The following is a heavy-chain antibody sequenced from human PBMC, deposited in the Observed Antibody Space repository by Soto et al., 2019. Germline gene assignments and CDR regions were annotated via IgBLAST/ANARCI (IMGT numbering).Heavy chain of an antibody. CDR3: ARDWVMATIKDAFDI. CDR1: GFTFSSYA. D-gene: IGHD5-12*01. V-gene: IGHV3-30*04. CDR2: ISYDGSNT. J-gene: IGHJ3*02. Sequence: GGSLRLSCAASGFTFSSYAMHWVRQAPGKGLEWVAVISYDGSNTYYADSVKGRFTISRDNSKNTLNLQMNSLRAEDTAVYYCARDWVMATIKDAFDIWGQGTMVTVSS.